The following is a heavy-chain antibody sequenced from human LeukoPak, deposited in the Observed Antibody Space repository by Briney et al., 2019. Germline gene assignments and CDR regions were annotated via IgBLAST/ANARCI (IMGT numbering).Heavy chain of an antibody. D-gene: IGHD6-13*01. Sequence: GGSLRLSCAASGFTFSSYAMSWVRQAPGKGLEWVSAISGSGGSTYYADSVKGRFTISRDNSKNTLYLQMNSLRAEDTAVYYCAKDMGYSSSWGDFDYWGRGTLVTVSS. CDR3: AKDMGYSSSWGDFDY. V-gene: IGHV3-23*01. CDR1: GFTFSSYA. CDR2: ISGSGGST. J-gene: IGHJ4*02.